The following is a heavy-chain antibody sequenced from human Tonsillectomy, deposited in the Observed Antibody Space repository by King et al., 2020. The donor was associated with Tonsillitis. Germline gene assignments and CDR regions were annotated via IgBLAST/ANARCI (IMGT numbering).Heavy chain of an antibody. CDR1: GGSLSDYY. CDR3: ARGKYDFWSGFPDYFDY. V-gene: IGHV4-34*01. D-gene: IGHD3-3*01. CDR2: INHSGST. Sequence: VQLQQWGAGLLKPSETLSLTCGVYGGSLSDYYWSWIRQPPGKGLEWIGDINHSGSTHYNPTLKGRVTISVDTSKNQFSLKLSSLTAADTAVYYCARGKYDFWSGFPDYFDYWGRGTLVTVSS. J-gene: IGHJ4*02.